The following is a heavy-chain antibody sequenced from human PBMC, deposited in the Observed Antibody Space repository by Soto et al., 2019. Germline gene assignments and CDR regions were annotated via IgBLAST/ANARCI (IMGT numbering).Heavy chain of an antibody. Sequence: SETLSLTCAVYGGSFSGSYWSWIRQHPGKGLEWIGYIYYSGSTYYSTSLKSRVTISVDTSKSQFSLNLSFVTAADTAVYYCATMGTPATGLYFFDYWGQGSLVTVSS. D-gene: IGHD2-15*01. CDR3: ATMGTPATGLYFFDY. CDR1: GGSFSGSY. V-gene: IGHV4-30-4*08. J-gene: IGHJ4*02. CDR2: IYYSGST.